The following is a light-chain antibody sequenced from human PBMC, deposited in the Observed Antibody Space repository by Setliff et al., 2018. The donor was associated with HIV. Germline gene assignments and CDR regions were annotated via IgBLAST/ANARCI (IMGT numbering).Light chain of an antibody. CDR3: QVWDSDTYHQV. Sequence: SYELTQTPSVSVAPGQTAIINCVGHNIGRKTVHWSQQKPGQAPVVVIYHDTDRPSGIPERFPGSNSGNTATLTISRVEAGDEADYYCQVWDSDTYHQVFGPGTRSPS. J-gene: IGLJ1*01. V-gene: IGLV3-21*04. CDR2: HDT. CDR1: NIGRKT.